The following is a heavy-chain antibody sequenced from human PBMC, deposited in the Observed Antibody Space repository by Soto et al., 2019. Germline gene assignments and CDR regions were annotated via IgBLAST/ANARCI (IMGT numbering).Heavy chain of an antibody. V-gene: IGHV1-69*06. CDR1: GGTFSSYA. CDR2: IIPIFGTA. CDR3: AKLTYYYDSSGYYLYGMDV. J-gene: IGHJ6*02. D-gene: IGHD3-22*01. Sequence: QVQLVQSGAEVKKPGSSVKVSCKASGGTFSSYAISWVRQAPGQGLEWMGGIIPIFGTANYAQKFQGRVTITADKSTSTAYMELSSLRSEDTAVYYCAKLTYYYDSSGYYLYGMDVWGQGTTVTVSS.